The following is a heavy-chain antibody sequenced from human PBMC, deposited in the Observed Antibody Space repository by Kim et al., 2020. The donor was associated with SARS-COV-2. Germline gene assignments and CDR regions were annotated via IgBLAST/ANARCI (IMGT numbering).Heavy chain of an antibody. CDR2: ISSSSSTI. D-gene: IGHD2-2*01. CDR3: ARGPWDIVVVPAASPFDY. Sequence: GGSLRLSCAASGFTFSSYSMNWVLQAPGKGLEWVSYISSSSSTIYYADSVKGRFTISRDNAKNSLYLQMNSLRAEDTAVYYCARGPWDIVVVPAASPFDYWGQGTLVTVSS. V-gene: IGHV3-48*04. J-gene: IGHJ4*02. CDR1: GFTFSSYS.